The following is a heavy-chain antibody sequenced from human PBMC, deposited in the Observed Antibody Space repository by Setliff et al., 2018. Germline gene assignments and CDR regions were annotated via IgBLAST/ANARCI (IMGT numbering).Heavy chain of an antibody. CDR1: GYTFANSI. CDR2: ISAYNGNT. CDR3: ARINFYVSSGYYYAPDY. D-gene: IGHD3-22*01. J-gene: IGHJ4*02. V-gene: IGHV1-18*04. Sequence: GASVKVSCKASGYTFANSIVSWVRQAPGQGLEWMGWISAYNGNTHIKEKFQGRVSMTTDTSTNTGYMELGSLKSDDTALYYCARINFYVSSGYYYAPDYWGQGTLVTVSS.